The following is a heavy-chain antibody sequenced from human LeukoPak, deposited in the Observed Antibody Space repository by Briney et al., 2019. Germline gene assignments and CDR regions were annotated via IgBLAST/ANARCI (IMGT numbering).Heavy chain of an antibody. D-gene: IGHD2-21*01. V-gene: IGHV3-7*01. CDR3: ARNTYYYFDY. J-gene: IGHJ4*02. Sequence: GGSLRLSCAASGFTFSNYWMSWVRQAPGKGLEWVANMRQDGNEKYYVDSVKCRFTISRDNAKNSLYLQMNSLRAEDTAVYYCARNTYYYFDYWGQGTLVTVSS. CDR1: GFTFSNYW. CDR2: MRQDGNEK.